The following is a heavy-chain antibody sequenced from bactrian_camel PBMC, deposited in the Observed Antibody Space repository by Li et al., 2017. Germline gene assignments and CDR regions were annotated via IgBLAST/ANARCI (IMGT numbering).Heavy chain of an antibody. J-gene: IGHJ6*01. Sequence: HVQLVESGGGSVQAGGSLRLSCAHSGYISSRHCMGWVRRAPGKGLEWVSSIYTYDGATTSADSVKGRFTISRDNAKNTVYLQMNSLRADDTALYYCATVESVSKWFGYWGQGTQVTVS. V-gene: IGHV3-2*01. CDR1: GYISSRHC. CDR2: IYTYDGAT. CDR3: ATVESVSKWFGY.